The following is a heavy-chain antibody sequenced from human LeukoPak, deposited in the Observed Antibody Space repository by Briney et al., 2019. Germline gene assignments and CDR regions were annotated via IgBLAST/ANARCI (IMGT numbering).Heavy chain of an antibody. J-gene: IGHJ4*02. V-gene: IGHV3-21*01. Sequence: PGGSLRLSCAASGFTFSDYSMNWVRQAPGKGLEWVASVNTVSSYIYYADSMRGRSTISRDNAKNPLFLQMNSLRAEDTAVYYCARLRRNSDRSDFFYYYDHWGQGTLVTVSS. CDR2: VNTVSSYI. CDR3: ARLRRNSDRSDFFYYYDH. D-gene: IGHD3-22*01. CDR1: GFTFSDYS.